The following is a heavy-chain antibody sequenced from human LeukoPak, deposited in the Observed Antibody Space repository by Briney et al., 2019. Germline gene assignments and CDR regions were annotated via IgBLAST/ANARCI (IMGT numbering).Heavy chain of an antibody. CDR2: IDHSGST. J-gene: IGHJ5*02. Sequence: SETLSLTCAVYGGSFSGYYWSWIRQPPGKGLEWIGEIDHSGSTNYNPSLKSRVTISVDTSKNQFSLKLSSVTAADTAVCYCARRPKYYYGSGSYFANWFDPWGQGTLVTVSS. D-gene: IGHD3-10*01. CDR3: ARRPKYYYGSGSYFANWFDP. V-gene: IGHV4-34*01. CDR1: GGSFSGYY.